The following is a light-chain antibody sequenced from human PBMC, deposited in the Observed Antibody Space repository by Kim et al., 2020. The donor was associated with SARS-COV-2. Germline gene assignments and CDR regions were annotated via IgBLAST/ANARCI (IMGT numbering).Light chain of an antibody. Sequence: SVSQGQTASITCSGDKLGDKYACWYQQKPGQAPVLVIYQDSKRPSGIPERFSGSNSGNTATLTISGTQAMDEADYYCQAWDSSIRVFGGGTKLTVL. CDR3: QAWDSSIRV. V-gene: IGLV3-1*01. CDR1: KLGDKY. J-gene: IGLJ3*02. CDR2: QDS.